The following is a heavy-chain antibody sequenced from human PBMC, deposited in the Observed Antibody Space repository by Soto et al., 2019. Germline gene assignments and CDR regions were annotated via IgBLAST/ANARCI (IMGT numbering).Heavy chain of an antibody. J-gene: IGHJ5*02. Sequence: QVHLVQSGAEVKKPGASVMVSCKASGYTFTDYYMEWVRQAPGQGLEWMGWINLNSGDTNFAQQFKGRVTMTRDTSITTAYMDLTGLRAYDTAVYYRAEARPPYNWFDRWGQGTLVTVSS. V-gene: IGHV1-2*02. CDR1: GYTFTDYY. CDR2: INLNSGDT. CDR3: AEARPPYNWFDR. D-gene: IGHD6-6*01.